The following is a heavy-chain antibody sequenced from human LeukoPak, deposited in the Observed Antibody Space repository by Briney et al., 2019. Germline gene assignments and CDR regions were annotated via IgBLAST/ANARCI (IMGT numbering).Heavy chain of an antibody. V-gene: IGHV3-21*01. CDR1: GFTFSSHN. J-gene: IGHJ4*02. Sequence: PGPSLRLSRAPSGFTFSSHNMNSVHQAPGKWLEWVSSISSSNSYIHYADSVKGRFTVSRDNAKNSLYLQMDSLRAEDTAVYYCARDLSWSSDYWGQGTLVTVSS. CDR2: ISSSNSYI. CDR3: ARDLSWSSDY. D-gene: IGHD3-3*01.